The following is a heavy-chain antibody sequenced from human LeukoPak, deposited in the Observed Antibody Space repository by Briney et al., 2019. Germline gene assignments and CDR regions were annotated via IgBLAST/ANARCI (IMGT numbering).Heavy chain of an antibody. D-gene: IGHD3-22*01. J-gene: IGHJ3*02. V-gene: IGHV3-23*01. Sequence: GGSLRLSCGYSGFTFSTFAMTWVRQAPGKGLEWVSTIIGASGATYYADSVKGRFTISRDNSKNTLYLQMNSLRAEDTAVYYCAKDRSTYYYDSSGYYPDAFDIWGQGTMVTVSS. CDR2: IIGASGAT. CDR3: AKDRSTYYYDSSGYYPDAFDI. CDR1: GFTFSTFA.